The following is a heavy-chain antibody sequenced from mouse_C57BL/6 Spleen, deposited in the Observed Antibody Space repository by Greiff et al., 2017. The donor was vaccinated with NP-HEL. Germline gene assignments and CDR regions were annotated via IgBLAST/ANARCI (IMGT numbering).Heavy chain of an antibody. Sequence: VQLQQSGAELVKPGASVKISCKASGYAFSSYWMNWVKQRPGKGLEWIGQIYPGDGDTNYNRKFKGKATLTADKSSSTAYMQLSSLTSEDSAVYCCARRDYGSTYFDYWGQGTTLTVSS. D-gene: IGHD1-1*01. CDR2: IYPGDGDT. V-gene: IGHV1-80*01. CDR1: GYAFSSYW. J-gene: IGHJ2*01. CDR3: ARRDYGSTYFDY.